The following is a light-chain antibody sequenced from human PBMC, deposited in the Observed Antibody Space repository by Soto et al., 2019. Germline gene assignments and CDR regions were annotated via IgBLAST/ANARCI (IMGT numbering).Light chain of an antibody. Sequence: EIVLTQSPGTLSLSPGERATLSCRASQSVSSSYLAWYQQKPGQAPWLLIYGASSRATGIPYRFSGSGSGTDFTLTSSRLEPVDFAVYYCHQYGSSPQTFGQGTKLEIK. V-gene: IGKV3-20*01. J-gene: IGKJ2*01. CDR1: QSVSSSY. CDR2: GAS. CDR3: HQYGSSPQT.